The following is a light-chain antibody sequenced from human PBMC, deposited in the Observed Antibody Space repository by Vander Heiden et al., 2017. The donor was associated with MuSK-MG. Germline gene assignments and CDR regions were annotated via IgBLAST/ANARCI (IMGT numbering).Light chain of an antibody. CDR1: SLRSYY. J-gene: IGLJ1*01. CDR3: AYRDSSGMV. Sequence: SSELTQDPAVSVALGQTVRITCQGDSLRSYYASWYQQKPGQAPVLVMYGKNKRLSGIPDRFSGANAGTTASLTITGAQAEEDAYYYCAYRDSSGMVFGTGTKVTVL. CDR2: GKN. V-gene: IGLV3-19*01.